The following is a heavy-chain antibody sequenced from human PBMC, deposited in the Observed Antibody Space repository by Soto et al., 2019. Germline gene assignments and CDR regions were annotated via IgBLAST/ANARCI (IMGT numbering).Heavy chain of an antibody. J-gene: IGHJ5*02. Sequence: QLQLQESGLGLVQPSQTLSLTCAVSGGSISSGGYSWSWIRQPPGKGLEWIGYIYHSGSTFYNQSLRRRVNISVDRSKNEFSRKMNSVTAADTARYCARAGAKRSSEWPNWFDPWGQGTLVTVSS. V-gene: IGHV4-30-2*01. D-gene: IGHD3-3*01. CDR2: IYHSGST. CDR1: GGSISSGGYS. CDR3: ARAGAKRSSEWPNWFDP.